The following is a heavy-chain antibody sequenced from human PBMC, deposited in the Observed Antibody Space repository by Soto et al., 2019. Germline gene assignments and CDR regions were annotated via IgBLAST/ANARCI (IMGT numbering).Heavy chain of an antibody. J-gene: IGHJ6*02. V-gene: IGHV1-69*02. CDR2: IIPILGIA. Sequence: QVQLVQSGAEVKKPGSSVKVSCKASGGTFSSYTISWVRQAPGQGLEWMGRIIPILGIANYAQKFEGSVTITADNSPSTAYMELRSLRTEDTAVYYCERAPPFGLVIEQGMDVWGQGTTVTVSS. CDR1: GGTFSSYT. CDR3: ERAPPFGLVIEQGMDV. D-gene: IGHD3-9*01.